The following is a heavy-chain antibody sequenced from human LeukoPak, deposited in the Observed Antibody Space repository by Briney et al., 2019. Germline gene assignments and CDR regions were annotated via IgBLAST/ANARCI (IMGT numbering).Heavy chain of an antibody. CDR3: AKAPKATTVTT. CDR1: GFTFSSYT. Sequence: GGSLRLSCAASGFTFSSYTMSWVRQAPGKGLEWVSAISGSGGSTYYADSVKGRFTISRDNSKNTLYLQMNSLRAEDTAVYYCAKAPKATTVTTWGQGTLVTVSS. CDR2: ISGSGGST. V-gene: IGHV3-23*01. J-gene: IGHJ5*02. D-gene: IGHD4-11*01.